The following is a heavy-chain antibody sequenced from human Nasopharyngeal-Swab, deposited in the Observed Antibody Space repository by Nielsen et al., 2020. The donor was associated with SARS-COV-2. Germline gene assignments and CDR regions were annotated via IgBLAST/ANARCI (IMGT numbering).Heavy chain of an antibody. J-gene: IGHJ5*02. D-gene: IGHD3-9*01. CDR1: GFTFSSYG. Sequence: GGSLRLSCAASGFTFSSYGMHWVRQAPGKGLEWVAVISYDGSNKYYADSVKGRFTISRDNSKNTLYLQMNSLRDEDTAVYYCARDPNSYYDILTGMPGFDPWGQGTLVTVSS. V-gene: IGHV3-30*03. CDR2: ISYDGSNK. CDR3: ARDPNSYYDILTGMPGFDP.